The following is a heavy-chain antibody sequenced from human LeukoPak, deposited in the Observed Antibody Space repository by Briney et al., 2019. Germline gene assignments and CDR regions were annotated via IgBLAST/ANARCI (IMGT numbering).Heavy chain of an antibody. V-gene: IGHV1-46*01. D-gene: IGHD1-26*01. Sequence: ASVKVSCKASGYTFTNNYMHWVRQAPGQGLEWMGIINPSGDNTWYAQKFQGRVTMTRDMATSADYMEVSSLKSEDTAVYYCARDNSQGDSAWWFDPWGQGTLVTVSS. CDR3: ARDNSQGDSAWWFDP. CDR2: INPSGDNT. CDR1: GYTFTNNY. J-gene: IGHJ5*02.